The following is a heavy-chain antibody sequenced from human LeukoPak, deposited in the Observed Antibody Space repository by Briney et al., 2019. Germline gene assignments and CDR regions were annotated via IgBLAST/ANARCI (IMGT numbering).Heavy chain of an antibody. CDR1: GGSISSYY. D-gene: IGHD5-18*01. CDR3: ARGSSGYSYGTDFDY. Sequence: SETLSLTCTVSGGSISSYYWSWIRQPPGKGLEWIGYIYYSGSTNYNPSLKSRVTISVDTSKNQFSLKLSSVTAADTAVYYCARGSSGYSYGTDFDYRGQGTLVTVSS. J-gene: IGHJ4*02. V-gene: IGHV4-59*01. CDR2: IYYSGST.